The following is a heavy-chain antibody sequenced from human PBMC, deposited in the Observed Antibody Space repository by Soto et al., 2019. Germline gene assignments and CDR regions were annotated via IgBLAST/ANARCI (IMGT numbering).Heavy chain of an antibody. CDR1: GFTFSSYA. J-gene: IGHJ4*02. CDR2: ISYDGSNK. D-gene: IGHD3-3*01. V-gene: IGHV3-30-3*01. CDR3: ARDFRSGYSGYYFDY. Sequence: QVQLVESGGGVVQPGRSLRLSCAASGFTFSSYAMHWVRQAPGKGLEWVAVISYDGSNKYYADSVKGRFTISRDNSKNTLYLQMNSLRAEDTAVYYCARDFRSGYSGYYFDYWGQGTLVTVSS.